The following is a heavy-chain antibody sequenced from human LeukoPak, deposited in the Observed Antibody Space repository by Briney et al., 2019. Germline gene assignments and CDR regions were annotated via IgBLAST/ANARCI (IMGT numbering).Heavy chain of an antibody. D-gene: IGHD2/OR15-2a*01. CDR2: FDPEDGEA. Sequence: ASVKVSCKVSGSTLTELSMHWVRQAPGEGLEWMGGFDPEDGEAIYAQKFQGRVTMTEDTSTDTVYMELSSLRSEDTAVYYCATYFLGFDSWGQGTLVTVSS. CDR1: GSTLTELS. CDR3: ATYFLGFDS. J-gene: IGHJ5*01. V-gene: IGHV1-24*01.